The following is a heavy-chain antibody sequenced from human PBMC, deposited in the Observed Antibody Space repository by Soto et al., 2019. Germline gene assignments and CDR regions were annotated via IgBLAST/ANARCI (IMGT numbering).Heavy chain of an antibody. CDR3: ARKVASSDDAFDI. CDR2: IFPMFGTL. D-gene: IGHD6-6*01. Sequence: QLHLVQSGAEVKKPGSSVKVSCKASGGTFSSYTINWVRQAPGQGLEWLGGIFPMFGTLYYAQKFQGRLTIAADSSTSTAYMELSTLRSDDTAVYYCARKVASSDDAFDIWGQGTMVTVSS. CDR1: GGTFSSYT. J-gene: IGHJ3*02. V-gene: IGHV1-69*06.